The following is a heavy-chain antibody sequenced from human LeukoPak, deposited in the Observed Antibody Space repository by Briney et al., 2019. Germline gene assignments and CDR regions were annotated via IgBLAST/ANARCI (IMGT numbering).Heavy chain of an antibody. CDR1: GYSLTELS. Sequence: ASVKVSCKVSGYSLTELSMHWVRQAPGQGLEWMGWINTNTGNPTYAQGFTGRFVFSLDTSVSTAYQQISSLKAEDTAVYYCARHLSSSWYPHYYGMDVWGQGTTVTVSS. CDR3: ARHLSSSWYPHYYGMDV. J-gene: IGHJ6*02. CDR2: INTNTGNP. D-gene: IGHD6-13*01. V-gene: IGHV7-4-1*02.